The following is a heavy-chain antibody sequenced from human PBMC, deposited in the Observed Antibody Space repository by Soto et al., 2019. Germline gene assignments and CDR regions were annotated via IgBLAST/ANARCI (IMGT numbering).Heavy chain of an antibody. J-gene: IGHJ6*02. CDR3: ARYCSGGSCYPGGGYYYGMDV. CDR1: GGTFSSYA. Sequence: QVQLVQSGGEVKKPGSSVKVSCKASGGTFSSYAISWVRQAPGQGLEWMGGIIPIFGTANYAQKFQGRVTITADESTSTAYMELSSLRSEDTAVYYCARYCSGGSCYPGGGYYYGMDVWGQGTTVTVSS. CDR2: IIPIFGTA. V-gene: IGHV1-69*01. D-gene: IGHD2-15*01.